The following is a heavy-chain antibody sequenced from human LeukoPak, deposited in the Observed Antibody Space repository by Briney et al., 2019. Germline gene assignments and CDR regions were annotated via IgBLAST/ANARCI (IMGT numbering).Heavy chain of an antibody. J-gene: IGHJ3*02. CDR2: IYYSGST. CDR3: ARDRYSSSWGPWTEIDAFDI. Sequence: PSETLSLTCTVSGGSISSYYWSWIRQPPGKGLEWIGYIYYSGSTNYNPSLKSRVTISVDTSKNQFSLKLSSVTAADTAVYYCARDRYSSSWGPWTEIDAFDIWGQGTMITVSS. D-gene: IGHD6-13*01. V-gene: IGHV4-59*01. CDR1: GGSISSYY.